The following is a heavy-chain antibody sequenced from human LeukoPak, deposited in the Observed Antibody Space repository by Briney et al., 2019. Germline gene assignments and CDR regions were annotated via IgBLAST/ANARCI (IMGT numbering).Heavy chain of an antibody. CDR3: ARVYYDFWSGYPNWFDP. Sequence: SETLSLTCAVYGGSFSGYYWSWIRQPPGKGLEWIGEINHSGSTNYNPSLKSRVTISVDTSKNQFSLKLSSVTAADTAVYYCARVYYDFWSGYPNWFDPWGQGTLATVSS. CDR2: INHSGST. J-gene: IGHJ5*02. V-gene: IGHV4-34*01. CDR1: GGSFSGYY. D-gene: IGHD3-3*01.